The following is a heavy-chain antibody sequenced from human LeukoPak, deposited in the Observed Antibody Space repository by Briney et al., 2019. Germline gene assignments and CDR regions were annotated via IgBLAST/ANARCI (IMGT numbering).Heavy chain of an antibody. Sequence: ASVKVSRKASGYTFTGYYMHWVRQAPGQGLEWMGWINPNSGGTNYAQKFQGRVTMTGDTSISTAYMELSRLRSDDTAVYYCARGPRVETYYYDSSGYSFDPWGQGTLVTVSS. CDR3: ARGPRVETYYYDSSGYSFDP. CDR2: INPNSGGT. D-gene: IGHD3-22*01. J-gene: IGHJ5*02. CDR1: GYTFTGYY. V-gene: IGHV1-2*02.